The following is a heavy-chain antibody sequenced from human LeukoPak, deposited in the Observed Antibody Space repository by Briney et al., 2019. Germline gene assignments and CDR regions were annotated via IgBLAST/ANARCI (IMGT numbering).Heavy chain of an antibody. Sequence: GGSLRLSCAASGFTFSDYYMSWIRQAPGKGLEGVSYISSSGSTIYYADSVKGGFTISRDNAKNSLYLQMNSLRAEDTAVYYCARALTYYYDSSGYYWGQGTLVTVSS. D-gene: IGHD3-22*01. V-gene: IGHV3-11*01. CDR2: ISSSGSTI. CDR3: ARALTYYYDSSGYY. CDR1: GFTFSDYY. J-gene: IGHJ4*02.